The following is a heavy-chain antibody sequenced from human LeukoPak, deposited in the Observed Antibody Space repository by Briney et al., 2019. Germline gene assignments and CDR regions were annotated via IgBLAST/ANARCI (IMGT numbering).Heavy chain of an antibody. V-gene: IGHV1-69*13. J-gene: IGHJ6*02. CDR3: ARAWYGXVAXSXXYYGMDV. Sequence: ASVKVSCKASGGTFSSYAISWVRQAPGQGLEWMGGIIPIFGTANYAQKFQGRVTITADESTSTAYMELSSLRSEDTAVYYCARAWYGXVAXSXXYYGMDVWGQGTTVTVSS. CDR2: IIPIFGTA. CDR1: GGTFSSYA. D-gene: IGHD3-10*01.